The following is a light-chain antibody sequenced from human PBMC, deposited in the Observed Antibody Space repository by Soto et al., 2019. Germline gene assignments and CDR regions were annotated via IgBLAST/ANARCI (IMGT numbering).Light chain of an antibody. J-gene: IGLJ2*01. CDR1: SSDIGGFNY. CDR3: SSFSSSDSLVV. V-gene: IGLV2-14*01. Sequence: QSALTQPASVSGSPGQSITISCTGTSSDIGGFNYVSWYQHHPGKDPKLMISEVSNRPSGVSNRFSGSKSGNTASLTISGLQAEDEADYYCSSFSSSDSLVVFGGGTQVTVL. CDR2: EVS.